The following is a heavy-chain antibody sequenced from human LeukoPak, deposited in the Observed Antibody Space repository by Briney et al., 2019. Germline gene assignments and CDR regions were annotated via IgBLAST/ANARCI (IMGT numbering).Heavy chain of an antibody. CDR2: IRSKAYGGTT. Sequence: GGSLRLSCTASGFTFGDYAMSWVRQAPGKGLEWVGFIRSKAYGGTTEYAASVKGRFTISRDDSKSIAYLQMNSLKTEDTAVYYCTRVIRGCSDYWGQGTLVTVSS. D-gene: IGHD3-22*01. CDR1: GFTFGDYA. CDR3: TRVIRGCSDY. V-gene: IGHV3-49*04. J-gene: IGHJ4*02.